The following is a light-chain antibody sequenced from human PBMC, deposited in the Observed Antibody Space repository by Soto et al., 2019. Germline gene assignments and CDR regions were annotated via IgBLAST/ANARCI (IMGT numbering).Light chain of an antibody. CDR2: DAS. CDR1: QSVRSS. CDR3: QQYNNWPPT. Sequence: EIVITQSPGTLSVSPGERATLFCRASQSVRSSLAWYQQKPGQAPRLFIYDASTRATGIPARFSGSGSGTEFTLTISSLKYEDFAVYYCQQYNNWPPTFGQGTKVDIK. V-gene: IGKV3-15*01. J-gene: IGKJ1*01.